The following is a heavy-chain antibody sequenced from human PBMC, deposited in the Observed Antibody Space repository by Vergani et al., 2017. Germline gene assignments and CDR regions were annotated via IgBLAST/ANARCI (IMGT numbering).Heavy chain of an antibody. CDR3: ARDRTILLVESEATGLDYFYYMDV. V-gene: IGHV4-61*02. J-gene: IGHJ6*03. CDR2: ISASGNA. Sequence: QVQLQASGPGRVKPSQTLSLTCTMSGGSISAGYYFWSWIRQPAGKGLEWLGHISASGNASHSPSLKTRVSMSVDTSKNQLYLTLTSVTAADTAVYYCARDRTILLVESEATGLDYFYYMDVWGKGTTVTVSS. CDR1: GGSISAGYYF. D-gene: IGHD3-3*01.